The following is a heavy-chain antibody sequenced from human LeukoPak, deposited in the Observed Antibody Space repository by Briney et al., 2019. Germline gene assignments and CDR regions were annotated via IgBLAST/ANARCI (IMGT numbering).Heavy chain of an antibody. J-gene: IGHJ4*02. Sequence: GRSLRLSCAASGFTFSTYGMHWVRQAPGKGLEWVVVISYDGSNKYYADSVKGRFTISRDNSKNTLSLQMNSLRSEDTAVYYCAKGWDTKSTSRSPFDYWGQGTLVTVSS. D-gene: IGHD1-26*01. CDR1: GFTFSTYG. V-gene: IGHV3-30*18. CDR3: AKGWDTKSTSRSPFDY. CDR2: ISYDGSNK.